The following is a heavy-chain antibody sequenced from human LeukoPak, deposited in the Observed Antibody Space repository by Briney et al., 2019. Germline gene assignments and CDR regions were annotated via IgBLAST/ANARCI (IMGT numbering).Heavy chain of an antibody. CDR2: INPSGGST. V-gene: IGHV1-46*01. CDR3: AREIMGRGWYFFDS. Sequence: ASVKVSCKASGYTFTSYYMHWVRQAPGQGLEWMGIINPSGGSTSYAQKFQGRVTMTGDTSTSTAYLELRSLTSDDTAVYYCAREIMGRGWYFFDSWGQGTLVIVSS. J-gene: IGHJ4*02. CDR1: GYTFTSYY. D-gene: IGHD6-19*01.